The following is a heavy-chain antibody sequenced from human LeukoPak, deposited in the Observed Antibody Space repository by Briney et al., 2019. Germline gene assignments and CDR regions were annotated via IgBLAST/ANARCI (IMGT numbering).Heavy chain of an antibody. V-gene: IGHV3-74*01. CDR1: GFTFSGYW. CDR2: INGDGSRT. J-gene: IGHJ4*02. CDR3: SRGNYFDY. Sequence: GGSLRLSCAASGFTFSGYWMHWVREAPGKGLVWVSVINGDGSRTIYADSVKGRFTISRDNAKNTLYLQMASLRAEDTAVYYCSRGNYFDYWGQGALVTVSS.